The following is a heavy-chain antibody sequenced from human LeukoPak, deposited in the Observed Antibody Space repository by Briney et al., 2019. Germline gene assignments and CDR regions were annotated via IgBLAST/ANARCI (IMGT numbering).Heavy chain of an antibody. D-gene: IGHD1-26*01. V-gene: IGHV1-2*02. Sequence: ASVKVSCKASGYTFTGYYMHWVRQAPGQGLEWMGWINPNSGGTNYAQKFQGRVTMTRDTSISTAYMELSRLSTDDTAVYYCAPEVGRGYFDYWGQGTLVTVSS. CDR3: APEVGRGYFDY. CDR1: GYTFTGYY. CDR2: INPNSGGT. J-gene: IGHJ4*02.